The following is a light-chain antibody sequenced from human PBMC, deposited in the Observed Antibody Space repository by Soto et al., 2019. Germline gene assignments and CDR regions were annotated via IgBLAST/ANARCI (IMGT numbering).Light chain of an antibody. J-gene: IGKJ2*01. V-gene: IGKV1-5*01. CDR1: QSISTW. CDR3: PRVSSHTT. CDR2: DAS. Sequence: RISRSPPNQSASVGDRVTITCRASQSISTWLAWYQQKPGKAPKLLIYDASSLQSGVPSRYSGHGSGTDFTLTIISLPPDGFPTYFCPRVSSHTTFGQGSRVDI.